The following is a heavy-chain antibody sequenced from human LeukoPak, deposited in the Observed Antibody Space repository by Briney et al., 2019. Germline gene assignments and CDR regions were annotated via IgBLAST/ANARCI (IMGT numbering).Heavy chain of an antibody. D-gene: IGHD3-16*02. J-gene: IGHJ4*02. Sequence: ASVKVSCKASGYTFTGSYMHWVRQAPGQGLEWMGWINPNSGGTNYAQKFQGRVTMTRDTSISTAYMELSRLRSDDTAVYYCAREGGGGGTINYDYIWGSYRDPHFDYWGQGTLVTVSS. CDR1: GYTFTGSY. CDR2: INPNSGGT. CDR3: AREGGGGGTINYDYIWGSYRDPHFDY. V-gene: IGHV1-2*02.